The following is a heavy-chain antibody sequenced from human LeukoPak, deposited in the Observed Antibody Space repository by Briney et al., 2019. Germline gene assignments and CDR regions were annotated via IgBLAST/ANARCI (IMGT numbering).Heavy chain of an antibody. CDR1: GNRLTCHW. J-gene: IGHJ4*02. D-gene: IGHD6-19*01. CDR2: IYHGVYDT. V-gene: IGHV5-51*01. Sequence: GESPKILRKGAGNRLTCHWLGWVRPISGKGLEWMEIIYHGVYDTRYSPSSQGQVTIAADNSISTAYLQWSSLKASDTAMYYCNRGLVTHGPFDYWGQGTLVTVSS. CDR3: NRGLVTHGPFDY.